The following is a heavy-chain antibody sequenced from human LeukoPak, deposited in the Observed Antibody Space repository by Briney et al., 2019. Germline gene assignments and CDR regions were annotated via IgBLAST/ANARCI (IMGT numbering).Heavy chain of an antibody. CDR2: IHYSGST. Sequence: SETLSLTCSVSGYSISSAYYWGWIRQPPGKGLEWIATIHYSGSTYYNPSLKSRVTISLDTSKNQFSLKLNSVAAADTAVYYCARGFSESYSGVPFDYWGQGTLVTVSS. J-gene: IGHJ4*02. CDR3: ARGFSESYSGVPFDY. CDR1: GYSISSAYY. D-gene: IGHD1-26*01. V-gene: IGHV4-38-2*02.